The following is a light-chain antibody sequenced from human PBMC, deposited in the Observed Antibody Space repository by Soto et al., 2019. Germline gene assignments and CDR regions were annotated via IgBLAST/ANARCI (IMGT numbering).Light chain of an antibody. Sequence: DIQMTQSPSSLSASVGDRVTITCQASQDISDYLHWYQQKPGQAPKLLIYGASKLQTGVSSMFSGSGTGTDFTLTISGLQPEDVATYFCQQYDTLPMYTFGPGTKLEI. J-gene: IGKJ2*01. CDR1: QDISDY. V-gene: IGKV1-33*01. CDR2: GAS. CDR3: QQYDTLPMYT.